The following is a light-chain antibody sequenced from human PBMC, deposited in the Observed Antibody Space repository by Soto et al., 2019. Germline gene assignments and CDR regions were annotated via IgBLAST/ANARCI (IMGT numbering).Light chain of an antibody. J-gene: IGKJ2*01. CDR2: GAS. Sequence: IVMTQSPATVSASPGERVTLSCRASQSVSGSVAWYHQKPGQPPRLLVYGASTTATDIPARFFGSGSETNFTLSITGRQLEVFGTYTCKKFISWPGTLGQGTKVDIK. CDR1: QSVSGS. CDR3: KKFISWPGT. V-gene: IGKV3-15*01.